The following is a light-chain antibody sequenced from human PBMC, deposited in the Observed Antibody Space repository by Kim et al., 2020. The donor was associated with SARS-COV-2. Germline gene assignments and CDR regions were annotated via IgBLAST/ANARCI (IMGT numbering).Light chain of an antibody. Sequence: GKTVTPPCTGTGATIASNYVQWYQQRPGGAPTTVIYEDDQRPSGVPDRFSGSVDSTSNSASLTISGLQTDDEADYYCQSYYSGNLVFGGGTQLTVL. CDR2: EDD. CDR1: GATIASNY. J-gene: IGLJ3*02. CDR3: QSYYSGNLV. V-gene: IGLV6-57*02.